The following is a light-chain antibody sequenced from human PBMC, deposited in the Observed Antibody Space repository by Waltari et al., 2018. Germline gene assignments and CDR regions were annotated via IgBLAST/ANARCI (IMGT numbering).Light chain of an antibody. CDR3: AAWDDSLRTV. Sequence: QSVLTQPPSASGTPGQRVTISCSGSSSNIGSNYVYWYQQLPGTAPKLLIYQQNRRHAGVPDRFSASKSATSASLAISGLRSEDEADYYCAAWDDSLRTVFGGGTKLTVL. V-gene: IGLV1-47*01. J-gene: IGLJ2*01. CDR2: QQN. CDR1: SSNIGSNY.